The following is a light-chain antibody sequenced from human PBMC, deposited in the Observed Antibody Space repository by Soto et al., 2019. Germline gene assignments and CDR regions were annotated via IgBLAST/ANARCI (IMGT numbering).Light chain of an antibody. J-gene: IGKJ4*01. V-gene: IGKV3-11*01. Sequence: EIVLTQSPATLSLSPGERATLSCRVSQSVSSYLAWYQQKPGQAPRLLIYDASNRATGIPARFSGSGSGTDFTLTISSLEPEDFVVYYCQQRSNWPRLTFGGGTKVEIK. CDR3: QQRSNWPRLT. CDR1: QSVSSY. CDR2: DAS.